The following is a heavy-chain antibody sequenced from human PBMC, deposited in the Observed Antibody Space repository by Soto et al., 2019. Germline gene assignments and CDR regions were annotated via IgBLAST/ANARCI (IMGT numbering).Heavy chain of an antibody. J-gene: IGHJ3*02. CDR1: GFTFSSYS. CDR2: ISSSSSYI. CDR3: AREEGQLGLRDAFDI. V-gene: IGHV3-21*01. D-gene: IGHD6-6*01. Sequence: GGSLRLSCAASGFTFSSYSMNWVRQAPGKGLEWVSSISSSSSYIYYADSVKGRFTISRDNAKNSLYLQMNSLRAEDSAVYYCAREEGQLGLRDAFDIWGQGTMVTVSS.